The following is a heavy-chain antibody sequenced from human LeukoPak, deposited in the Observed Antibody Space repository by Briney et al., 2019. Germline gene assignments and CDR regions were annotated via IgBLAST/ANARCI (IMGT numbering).Heavy chain of an antibody. CDR2: IYHSGST. CDR3: ARNPPANDSSGYSNWFDP. Sequence: SGTLSLTCAVSGGSISGSNWWSWVRQSPGKGLEWIGEIYHSGSTNYNPSLKSRITISVDKSKNLFSLKLSSVTAADTAVYYCARNPPANDSSGYSNWFDPWGQGTLVTVSS. J-gene: IGHJ5*02. V-gene: IGHV4-4*02. CDR1: GGSISGSNW. D-gene: IGHD3-22*01.